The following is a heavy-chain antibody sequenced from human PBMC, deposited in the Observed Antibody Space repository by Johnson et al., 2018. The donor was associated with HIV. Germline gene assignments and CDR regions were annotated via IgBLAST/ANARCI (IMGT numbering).Heavy chain of an antibody. Sequence: QVQLVESGGGLVQPGRSLRLSCAASGFTFSSYAMHWVRQAPGKGLEWVAVISYDGSNKYYADSVKGRFTISRDNSKNTLYLQMNSLRAEDTAVYYCARANRSSSSGRHDAFDIWGQGTMVTVSS. CDR2: ISYDGSNK. V-gene: IGHV3-30*04. CDR1: GFTFSSYA. J-gene: IGHJ3*02. CDR3: ARANRSSSSGRHDAFDI. D-gene: IGHD6-6*01.